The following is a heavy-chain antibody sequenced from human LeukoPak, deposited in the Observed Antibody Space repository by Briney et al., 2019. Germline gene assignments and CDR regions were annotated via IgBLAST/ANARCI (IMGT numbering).Heavy chain of an antibody. Sequence: SETLSLTCTVSGGSISSYYWSWTRQPPGKGLEWIGYIYYSGSTNYNPSLKSRVTISVDTSKNQFSLKLSSVTAADTAVYYCARHLRQLLPDYWGQGTLVTVSS. CDR2: IYYSGST. D-gene: IGHD2-15*01. CDR1: GGSISSYY. J-gene: IGHJ4*02. V-gene: IGHV4-59*08. CDR3: ARHLRQLLPDY.